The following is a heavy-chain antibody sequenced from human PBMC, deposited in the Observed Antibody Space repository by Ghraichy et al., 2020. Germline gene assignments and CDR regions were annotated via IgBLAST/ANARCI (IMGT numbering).Heavy chain of an antibody. CDR2: IYYSGST. J-gene: IGHJ4*02. D-gene: IGHD3-3*01. CDR1: GGSISSSSYY. Sequence: SETLSLTCTVSGGSISSSSYYWGWIRQPPGKGLEWIGSIYYSGSTYYNPSLKSRVTISVDTSKNQFSLKLSSVTAADTAVYYCAREPYYDFWSGYYKEALGLDYWGQGTLVTVSS. V-gene: IGHV4-39*07. CDR3: AREPYYDFWSGYYKEALGLDY.